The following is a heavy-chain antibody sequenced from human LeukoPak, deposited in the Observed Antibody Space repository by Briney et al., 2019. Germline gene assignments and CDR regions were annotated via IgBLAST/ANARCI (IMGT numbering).Heavy chain of an antibody. Sequence: PSETLSLTCTVSGGSISSGGYYWSWIRQHPGKGLEWIGSIYYSGSTYYNPSLKSRVTISVDTSKNQFSLKLSSVTAADTAVYYGGRGGREGGLEISFFFDLWGRGTLVTVSS. V-gene: IGHV4-39*07. D-gene: IGHD2/OR15-2a*01. CDR2: IYYSGST. J-gene: IGHJ2*01. CDR1: GGSISSGGYY. CDR3: GRGGREGGLEISFFFDL.